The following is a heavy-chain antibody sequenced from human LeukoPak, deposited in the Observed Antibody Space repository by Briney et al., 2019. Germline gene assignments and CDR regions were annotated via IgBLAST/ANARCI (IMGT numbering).Heavy chain of an antibody. CDR2: IRSKANSYAT. D-gene: IGHD4-17*01. V-gene: IGHV3-73*01. CDR1: GFTFSGSA. Sequence: GGSLRLSCAASGFTFSGSAMHWVRQASGKGLEWVGRIRSKANSYATAYGASVKGRFTISRDDSKNTAYLQMNSLKTEDTAVYYCTRRVTTVTNGEVRPDYWGQGTLVTVSS. CDR3: TRRVTTVTNGEVRPDY. J-gene: IGHJ4*02.